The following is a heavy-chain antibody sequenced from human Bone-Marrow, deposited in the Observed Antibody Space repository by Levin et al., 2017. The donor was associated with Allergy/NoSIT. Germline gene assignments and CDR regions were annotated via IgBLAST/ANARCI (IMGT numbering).Heavy chain of an antibody. J-gene: IGHJ4*02. D-gene: IGHD3-16*02. CDR2: INTNTGNP. CDR3: ARDLFLRLGELSLYGFDY. CDR1: GYTFTSYA. V-gene: IGHV7-4-1*01. Sequence: GGSLRLSCKASGYTFTSYAMNWVRQAPGQGLEWMGWINTNTGNPTYAQGFTGRFVFSLDTSVSTAYLQICSLKAEDTAVYYCARDLFLRLGELSLYGFDYWGQGTLVTVSS.